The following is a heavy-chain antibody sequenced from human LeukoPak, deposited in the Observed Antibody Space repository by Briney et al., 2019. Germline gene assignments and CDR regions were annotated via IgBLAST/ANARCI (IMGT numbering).Heavy chain of an antibody. CDR3: AKDRPTVYSSSWLHFLDS. CDR2: ISGSGGST. D-gene: IGHD6-13*01. CDR1: GFTFSSYG. V-gene: IGHV3-23*01. J-gene: IGHJ4*02. Sequence: GGTLRLSCAASGFTFSSYGMIWVRQAPGKGLEWVSGISGSGGSTYLADSVKGRFTISRDNSKNTLYLEMNSLRADDTAVYYCAKDRPTVYSSSWLHFLDSWGQGTLVTVSS.